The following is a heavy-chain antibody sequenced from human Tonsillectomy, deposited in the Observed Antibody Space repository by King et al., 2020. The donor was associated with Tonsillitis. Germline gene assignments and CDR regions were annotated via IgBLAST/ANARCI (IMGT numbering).Heavy chain of an antibody. J-gene: IGHJ4*02. CDR2: IRYDGSNK. D-gene: IGHD3-22*01. CDR3: AKEWGSYDSNGYFSGEDY. V-gene: IGHV3-30*02. CDR1: GFTFDSYG. Sequence: QLVQSGGGVVQPGGSLRLSCAASGFTFDSYGMHWVRQAPGKGLEWVAFIRYDGSNKYYADSVKGRFTISRDNSKNTLYLQMNSLRAEDTAVYYCAKEWGSYDSNGYFSGEDYWGQGTLVTVSS.